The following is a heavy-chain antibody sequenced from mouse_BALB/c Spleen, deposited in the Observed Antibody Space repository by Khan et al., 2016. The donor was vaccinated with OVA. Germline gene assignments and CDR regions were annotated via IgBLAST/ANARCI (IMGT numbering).Heavy chain of an antibody. CDR2: TNPTNGRT. D-gene: IGHD1-1*01. J-gene: IGHJ2*01. Sequence: QVQLQQPGAELVKAGASVKMSCKASGYTFTSYWMHWVKQRLGQGLEWFAETNPTNGRTYYTEKFKSKATLTVDKSSSTAYMLLSGPKFEDSAVYYCARIKKIVATYFDYWGQGTTLTVSS. CDR3: ARIKKIVATYFDY. V-gene: IGHV1S81*02. CDR1: GYTFTSYW.